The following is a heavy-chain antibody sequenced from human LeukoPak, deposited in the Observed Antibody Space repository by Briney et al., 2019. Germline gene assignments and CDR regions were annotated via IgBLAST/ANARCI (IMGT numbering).Heavy chain of an antibody. CDR2: ISSSGNAI. D-gene: IGHD3-10*02. V-gene: IGHV3-11*04. Sequence: PGGSLRLSCAASGFTFSDYYMSWIRQAPGKGLEWVSYISSSGNAIYNADSVKGRFTISRDSAKNSLYLQMNSLRAEDTAIYYCARDGLWSGAFDTWGQGTMVTVSS. J-gene: IGHJ3*02. CDR3: ARDGLWSGAFDT. CDR1: GFTFSDYY.